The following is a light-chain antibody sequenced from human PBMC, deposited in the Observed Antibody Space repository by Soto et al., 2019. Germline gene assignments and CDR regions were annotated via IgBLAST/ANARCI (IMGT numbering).Light chain of an antibody. V-gene: IGKV4-1*01. CDR1: QSVLYSSNNKNY. CDR2: WAS. Sequence: DIVMTQSPDSLAVSLGERATINCKSSQSVLYSSNNKNYLAWFQQKPGQPPKLLFYWASTRESGVPDRFSGSGSGTDFTLAISSLQAEDVAVYYWQQSLSRVTFGGGTKVEIK. J-gene: IGKJ4*01. CDR3: QQSLSRVT.